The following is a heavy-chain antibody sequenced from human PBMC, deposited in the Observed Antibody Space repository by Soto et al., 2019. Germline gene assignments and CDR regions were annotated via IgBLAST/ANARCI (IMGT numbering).Heavy chain of an antibody. CDR2: IKSKTDGGTT. J-gene: IGHJ5*02. CDR1: GFTFSNAW. Sequence: GGSLRLSCAASGFTFSNAWMSWVRQAPGKGLEWVGRIKSKTDGGTTDYAAPVKGRFTISRDDSKNTLYLQMNSLKTEDTAVYYCTTDVSWSGYLLEVWFDPWGQGTLVTVSS. CDR3: TTDVSWSGYLLEVWFDP. V-gene: IGHV3-15*01. D-gene: IGHD3-3*01.